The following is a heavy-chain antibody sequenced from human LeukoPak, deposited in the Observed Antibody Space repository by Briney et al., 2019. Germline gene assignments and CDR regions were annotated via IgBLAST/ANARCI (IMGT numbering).Heavy chain of an antibody. D-gene: IGHD6-19*01. V-gene: IGHV5-51*01. J-gene: IGHJ6*02. CDR3: ARHGAVAGSYYFGVDV. CDR1: GYSFTNYW. CDR2: IYPGDSDT. Sequence: GESLKISCKCSGYSFTNYWIGWVRQMPGKGLEWMGIIYPGDSDTSNSPSFQGQVTISADKSVNTVYLQWSSLKASDTAIYYCARHGAVAGSYYFGVDVWGQGTTVTVSS.